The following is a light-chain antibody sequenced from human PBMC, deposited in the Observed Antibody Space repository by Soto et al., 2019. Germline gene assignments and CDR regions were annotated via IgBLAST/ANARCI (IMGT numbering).Light chain of an antibody. CDR2: HVS. Sequence: QSVLTQPASVSGSPGQSITISCTGTSSDVGGYNYVSWYQQHPGKAPKLMIYHVSDRPSGVSHRFSGSRSGNTASLTISGLQAEDEADYYCSSYTSSSTYVFGTGTKATVL. V-gene: IGLV2-14*03. CDR3: SSYTSSSTYV. CDR1: SSDVGGYNY. J-gene: IGLJ1*01.